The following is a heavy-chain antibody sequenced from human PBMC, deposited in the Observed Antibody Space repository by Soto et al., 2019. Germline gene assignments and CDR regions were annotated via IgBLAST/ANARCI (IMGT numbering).Heavy chain of an antibody. V-gene: IGHV1-46*01. Sequence: ASVKVSCKASGYSFTNFHIHWVRQAPGQGLEWMGMIDPSGGITRDAQRLQGRITMTRDASTSTVYMELRSLTSEDTAVYYCARDRLGVSVTGGGFDSWGQGTLVTVSS. CDR1: GYSFTNFH. D-gene: IGHD2-8*01. CDR3: ARDRLGVSVTGGGFDS. J-gene: IGHJ4*02. CDR2: IDPSGGIT.